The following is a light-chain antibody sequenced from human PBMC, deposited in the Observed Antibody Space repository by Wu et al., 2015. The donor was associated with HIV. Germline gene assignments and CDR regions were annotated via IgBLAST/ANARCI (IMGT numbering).Light chain of an antibody. CDR3: YNVAIGPLT. CDR2: AAS. V-gene: IGKV1-27*01. J-gene: IGKJ5*01. CDR1: QGISNF. Sequence: DIQMTQSPSSLSASVGDRVTITCRASQGISNFLAWYQQKPGKPPKVLIYAASTLQSGVPSRFSGSGPGTDFTLIINSLEPEDFAFYTVYNVAIGPLTFGQGTRLEIK.